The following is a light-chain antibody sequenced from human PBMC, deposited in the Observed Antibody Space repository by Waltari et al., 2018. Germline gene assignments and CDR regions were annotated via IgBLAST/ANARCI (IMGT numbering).Light chain of an antibody. CDR3: QQYQTYPLT. V-gene: IGKV1-5*03. CDR2: KAS. J-gene: IGKJ2*01. Sequence: DIQMTQSPSTLSASVGDRVTITCRASQSIGGWLAWYQQKPGKAPNLLIFKASFLEGGVPSRFSGRGSGTDFTLTISSLQPDDFATYYCQQYQTYPLTFGLGTKLEI. CDR1: QSIGGW.